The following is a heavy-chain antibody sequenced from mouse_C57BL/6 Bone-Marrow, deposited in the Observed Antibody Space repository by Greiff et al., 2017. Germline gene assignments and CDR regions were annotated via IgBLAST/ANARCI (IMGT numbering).Heavy chain of an antibody. CDR2: IHPSDSDT. CDR3: AIERLRRDHAMDY. J-gene: IGHJ4*01. V-gene: IGHV1-74*01. Sequence: QVHVKQPGAELVKPGASVKVSCKASGYTFTSYWMHWVKQRPGQGLEWIGRIHPSDSDTNYNQKFKGKATLTVDKTSSTAYMQLSSLPSEDSAVDDGAIERLRRDHAMDYGDQGTSVTVSA. D-gene: IGHD2-4*01. CDR1: GYTFTSYW.